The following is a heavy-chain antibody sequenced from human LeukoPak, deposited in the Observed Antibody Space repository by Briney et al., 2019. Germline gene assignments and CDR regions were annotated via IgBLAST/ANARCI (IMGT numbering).Heavy chain of an antibody. CDR2: IKSKTNGGTT. Sequence: GGSLTLSCAASGFTFTNAWMSWVRQAPGKGLEWVGRIKSKTNGGTTECAAPVKGRFTISRDDSKDTLYLQMNSLKTDDTAVYYCATGYSGYPYYFDHWGQGTLVTVSS. CDR1: GFTFTNAW. V-gene: IGHV3-15*01. D-gene: IGHD3-22*01. J-gene: IGHJ4*02. CDR3: ATGYSGYPYYFDH.